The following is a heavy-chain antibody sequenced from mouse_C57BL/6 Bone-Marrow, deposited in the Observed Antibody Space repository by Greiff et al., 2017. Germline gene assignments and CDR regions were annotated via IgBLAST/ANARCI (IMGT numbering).Heavy chain of an antibody. Sequence: DVMLVESGGDLVKPGGSLKLSCAASGFTFSSYGMSWVRQTQDKRLEWVATISSGGSYTYYPDSVKGRFTIVIDNAKNTLYLQMSSLKSEVTAMDYCARPYGICWYYEVWGTGTTVTFSS. V-gene: IGHV5-6*02. CDR2: ISSGGSYT. J-gene: IGHJ1*03. CDR1: GFTFSSYG. D-gene: IGHD2-1*01. CDR3: ARPYGICWYYEV.